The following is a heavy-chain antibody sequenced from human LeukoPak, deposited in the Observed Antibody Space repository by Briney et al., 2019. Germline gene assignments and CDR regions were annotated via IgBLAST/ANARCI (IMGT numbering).Heavy chain of an antibody. D-gene: IGHD5-12*01. CDR2: INHSGST. V-gene: IGHV4-34*01. CDR3: SSVDL. Sequence: SETLSLTCAVYGGSFSGYYWSWIRQPPGKGLGWIGEINHSGSTNYNPSLKSRFTISVNTSKNQFSLNGGAVDARDTAVYYCSSVDLWGQETLVTVSS. J-gene: IGHJ4*02. CDR1: GGSFSGYY.